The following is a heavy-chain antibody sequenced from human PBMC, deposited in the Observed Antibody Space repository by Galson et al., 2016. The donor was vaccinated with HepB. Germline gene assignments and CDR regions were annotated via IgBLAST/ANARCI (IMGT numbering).Heavy chain of an antibody. D-gene: IGHD1-26*01. CDR3: ARGGGSYGGY. CDR2: ISGDGTYT. CDR1: GFTFSNYL. Sequence: SLRLSCAASGFTFSNYLMHWVRQAPGKGLVWVSRISGDGTYTNYADSVKGRVTISRDNAKNTLYLQMNSLRAEDTAVYYCARGGGSYGGYWGQGTLVSVSS. V-gene: IGHV3-74*01. J-gene: IGHJ4*02.